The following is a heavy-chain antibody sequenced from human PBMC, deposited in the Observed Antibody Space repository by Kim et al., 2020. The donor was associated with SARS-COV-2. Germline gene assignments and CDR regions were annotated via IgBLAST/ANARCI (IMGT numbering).Heavy chain of an antibody. CDR3: ARDMSGSIDY. J-gene: IGHJ4*02. CDR2: I. Sequence: IGDADSVKARFTISRDNAKNSLYLQMNSLRPEDTGLYYCARDMSGSIDYWGQGTLVTVSS. V-gene: IGHV3-9*01. D-gene: IGHD3-10*01.